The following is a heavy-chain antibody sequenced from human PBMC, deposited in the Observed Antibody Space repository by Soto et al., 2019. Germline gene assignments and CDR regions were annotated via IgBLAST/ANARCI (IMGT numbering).Heavy chain of an antibody. V-gene: IGHV3-48*02. CDR3: ARDAHWAARPLGALDY. CDR2: ISSSSSTI. Sequence: GLLRLCCASLWFTFISHGRNWVRKAPGKGLEWVSYISSSSSTIYYADSVKGRFTISRDNAKNSLYLQMNSLRDEDTAVYYCARDAHWAARPLGALDYWGQGTLVTVSS. J-gene: IGHJ4*02. CDR1: WFTFISHG. D-gene: IGHD6-6*01.